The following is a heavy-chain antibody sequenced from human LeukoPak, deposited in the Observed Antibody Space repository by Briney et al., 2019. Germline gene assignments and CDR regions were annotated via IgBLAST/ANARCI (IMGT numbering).Heavy chain of an antibody. D-gene: IGHD3-10*01. CDR1: GGSISSSSYY. CDR3: ASEIGPVDY. J-gene: IGHJ4*02. CDR2: IYYSGST. V-gene: IGHV4-39*01. Sequence: SETLSLTCTVSGGSISSSSYYWGWIRQPPGKGLEWIGSIYYSGSTYYNPSLKSRVTISVDTSRNQFSLKLSSVTAADTAVYYCASEIGPVDYWGQGTLVTVSS.